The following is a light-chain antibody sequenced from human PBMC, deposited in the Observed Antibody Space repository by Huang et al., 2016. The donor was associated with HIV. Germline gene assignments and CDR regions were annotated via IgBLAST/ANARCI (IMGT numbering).Light chain of an antibody. V-gene: IGKV3-15*01. CDR2: DAS. J-gene: IGKJ3*01. Sequence: EIVMTQSPATLSVSPGERATLSCRASQSVSSNLAWYQQKPGQAPRLLIYDASTRATGIQARFSGSGSGTEFTLTIRSLQSEDFAVYYCQQYNNWPPVTFGPGTKVDIK. CDR1: QSVSSN. CDR3: QQYNNWPPVT.